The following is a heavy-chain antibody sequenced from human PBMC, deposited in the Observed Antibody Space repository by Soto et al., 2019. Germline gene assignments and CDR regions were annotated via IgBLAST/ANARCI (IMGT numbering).Heavy chain of an antibody. D-gene: IGHD1-20*01. J-gene: IGHJ5*02. CDR3: ARDGGITGTPFDP. CDR2: INPSGGST. Sequence: ASVKVSCKASGYTFTSYYMHWVRQAPGQGLEWMGIINPSGGSTSYAQKFQGRVTMTRDTSTSTVYMELSSLGSEDTAVYYCARDGGITGTPFDPWGQGTLVTVSS. V-gene: IGHV1-46*03. CDR1: GYTFTSYY.